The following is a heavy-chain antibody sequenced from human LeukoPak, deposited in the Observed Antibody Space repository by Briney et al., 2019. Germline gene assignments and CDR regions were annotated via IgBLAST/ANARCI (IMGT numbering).Heavy chain of an antibody. CDR1: GFTFSSYG. J-gene: IGHJ4*02. D-gene: IGHD3-22*01. V-gene: IGHV3-30*18. CDR2: ISYDGSNK. Sequence: PGGSLRLSCAVSGFTFSSYGMHWVRQAPGKGLEWVAVISYDGSNKYYADSVKGRFTISRDNSKNTLYLQMNSLRAEDTAVYYCAKDLYYYDSSGLFDYWGQGTLVTVSS. CDR3: AKDLYYYDSSGLFDY.